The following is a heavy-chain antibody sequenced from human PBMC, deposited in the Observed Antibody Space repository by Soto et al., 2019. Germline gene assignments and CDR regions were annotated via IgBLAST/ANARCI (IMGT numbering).Heavy chain of an antibody. CDR1: GYTFTSYD. J-gene: IGHJ4*02. D-gene: IGHD3-22*01. Sequence: ASVKVSCKASGYTFTSYDINWVRQATGQGLEWMGWMNPNSGNTGYAQKFQGRVTMARNTSISTAYMELSSLRSEDTAVYYCARAHYYDSSGYYPNFDFWGQGTLVTVSS. V-gene: IGHV1-8*01. CDR2: MNPNSGNT. CDR3: ARAHYYDSSGYYPNFDF.